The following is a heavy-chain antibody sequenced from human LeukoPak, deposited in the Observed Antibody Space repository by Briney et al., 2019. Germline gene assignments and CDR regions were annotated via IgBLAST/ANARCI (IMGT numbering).Heavy chain of an antibody. D-gene: IGHD6-19*01. CDR3: ARPGSCIAVAGRGWWFDP. Sequence: GESLKISCKGFGYSFSSYWIGWVRQMPGKGLEWMGIIYPGDSDTRYSPSFQGQVTISADKSISTAYLQWSSLKASDTAMYYCARPGSCIAVAGRGWWFDPWFQGTLVTVSS. CDR2: IYPGDSDT. V-gene: IGHV5-51*01. J-gene: IGHJ5*02. CDR1: GYSFSSYW.